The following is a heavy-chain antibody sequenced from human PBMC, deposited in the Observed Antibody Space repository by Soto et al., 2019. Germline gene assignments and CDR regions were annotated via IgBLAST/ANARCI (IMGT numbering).Heavy chain of an antibody. CDR2: IVPILGTT. J-gene: IGHJ4*02. CDR1: GGTFSSYT. D-gene: IGHD2-15*01. Sequence: QVQLVQSGAEVKKPGSSVKVSCKASGGTFSSYTISWVRQAPGQGLEWMGGIVPILGTTNYAQKFQGRVTITADESTSTCYMELSNLRSGDTAVYYCARPRYCTGGRCYNNLEYWGQGTLVTVSS. V-gene: IGHV1-69*16. CDR3: ARPRYCTGGRCYNNLEY.